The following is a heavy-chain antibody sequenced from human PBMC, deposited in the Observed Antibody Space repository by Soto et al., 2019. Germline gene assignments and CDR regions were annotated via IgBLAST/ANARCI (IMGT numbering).Heavy chain of an antibody. Sequence: PGGSLRLSCAASGFTFSSYWMSWVRQAPGKGLEWVANIKQDGSEKYYVDSVKGRFTISRDNAKNSLYLQMNSLRAEDTAVYYCARFHCSLFISAAGTPNWFDPWGQGTLVTVSS. J-gene: IGHJ5*02. CDR1: GFTFSSYW. D-gene: IGHD6-13*01. CDR3: ARFHCSLFISAAGTPNWFDP. V-gene: IGHV3-7*03. CDR2: IKQDGSEK.